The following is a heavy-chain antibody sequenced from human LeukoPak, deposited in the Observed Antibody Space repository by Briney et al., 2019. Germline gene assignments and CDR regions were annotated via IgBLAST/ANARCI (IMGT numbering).Heavy chain of an antibody. J-gene: IGHJ5*02. Sequence: ASVKVSCKASGYTFTSYAISWVRQAPGQGLEWMGCISAYNGNTNYAQNLQGRVTMTTDTSTNTAYMQLKSLRSDDTAVYYCARDDGSGYGRGFDPWGQGTLVTVSS. CDR1: GYTFTSYA. V-gene: IGHV1-18*01. CDR3: ARDDGSGYGRGFDP. CDR2: ISAYNGNT. D-gene: IGHD3-10*01.